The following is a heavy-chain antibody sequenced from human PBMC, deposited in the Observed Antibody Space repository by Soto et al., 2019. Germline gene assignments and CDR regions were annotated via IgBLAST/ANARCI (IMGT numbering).Heavy chain of an antibody. V-gene: IGHV3-66*01. CDR3: ARGLYSGWHYFDY. Sequence: EVPLVESGGGLVQPGGSLRLSCAASGFTVSSNYMSWVRQAPGKGLEWVSVIYSGGSTYYADSVKGRFTISRDNSKNTLYLQMNSLRAEDTAVYYCARGLYSGWHYFDYWGPGTLVTVSS. CDR1: GFTVSSNY. J-gene: IGHJ4*02. CDR2: IYSGGST. D-gene: IGHD5-12*01.